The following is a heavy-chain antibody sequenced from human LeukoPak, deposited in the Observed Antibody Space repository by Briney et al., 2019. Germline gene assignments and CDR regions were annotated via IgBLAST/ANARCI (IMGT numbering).Heavy chain of an antibody. CDR2: IKQDGSEK. Sequence: PGGSLRLSCAASGFTFSSYWMSWVRQAPGKGMEWVANIKQDGSEKYYVDSVKGRFTISRDNAKNSLYLQMNSLRAEDTAVYYCARGRRVTRELSPPFDYWGQGTLVTVSS. CDR1: GFTFSSYW. J-gene: IGHJ4*02. V-gene: IGHV3-7*01. D-gene: IGHD1-26*01. CDR3: ARGRRVTRELSPPFDY.